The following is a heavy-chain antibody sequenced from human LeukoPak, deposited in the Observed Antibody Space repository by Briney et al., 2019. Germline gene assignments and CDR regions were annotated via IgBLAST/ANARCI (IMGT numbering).Heavy chain of an antibody. J-gene: IGHJ4*02. CDR1: GFTFSSYS. CDR3: ARSPPKVSYFDY. Sequence: PGGSLRLSCAASGFTFSSYSMNWVRQAPGKGLEWVSSISSSSSYIYYADSVKGRFTISRDNAKNSLYLQMNSLRAEDTAVYYCARSPPKVSYFDYWGQGTLVTVSS. CDR2: ISSSSSYI. V-gene: IGHV3-21*01. D-gene: IGHD2-21*01.